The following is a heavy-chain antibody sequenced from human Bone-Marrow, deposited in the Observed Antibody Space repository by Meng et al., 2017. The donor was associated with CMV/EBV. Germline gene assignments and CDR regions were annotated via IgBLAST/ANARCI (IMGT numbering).Heavy chain of an antibody. D-gene: IGHD3-22*01. CDR3: ARGSPGAYYTDSRGYFYFDN. CDR2: IYDNWST. Sequence: GSLRLSCTVSSGSVSSDNYYWSWIRQPPGKGLEWIAYIYDNWSTNSHPSLKSRVTISVDTSKNQFSLKLTSVTAADTAVYYCARGSPGAYYTDSRGYFYFDNWGQGTLVTVAS. J-gene: IGHJ4*02. CDR1: SGSVSSDNYY. V-gene: IGHV4-61*01.